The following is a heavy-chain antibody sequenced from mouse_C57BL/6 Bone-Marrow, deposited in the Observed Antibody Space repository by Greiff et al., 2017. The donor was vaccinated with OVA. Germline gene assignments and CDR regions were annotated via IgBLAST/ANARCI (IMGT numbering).Heavy chain of an antibody. J-gene: IGHJ4*01. CDR3: TIYGYDPYYAMDY. CDR2: IYPGNSDT. CDR1: GYTFTSYW. D-gene: IGHD2-2*01. Sequence: EVQLQQSGTVLARPGASVKMSCKTSGYTFTSYWMHWVKQRPGQGLEWIGAIYPGNSDTSYNQKFKGKAKLTAVTSASTAYMELSRLTNEDSAVYYCTIYGYDPYYAMDYWGQGTSVTVSS. V-gene: IGHV1-5*01.